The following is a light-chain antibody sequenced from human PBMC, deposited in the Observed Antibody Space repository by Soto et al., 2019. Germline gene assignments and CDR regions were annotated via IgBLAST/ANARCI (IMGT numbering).Light chain of an antibody. Sequence: EIVLTQCPATLSLSPGERATLSFRASRNIWSYLAWYQQKPGQAPRLLMYDASKRATGIPARFSGSGSGTDFTLTISSLEPEDFAVYYCQQRSRWPWTFGQGTKVDIK. CDR3: QQRSRWPWT. CDR2: DAS. V-gene: IGKV3-11*01. CDR1: RNIWSY. J-gene: IGKJ1*01.